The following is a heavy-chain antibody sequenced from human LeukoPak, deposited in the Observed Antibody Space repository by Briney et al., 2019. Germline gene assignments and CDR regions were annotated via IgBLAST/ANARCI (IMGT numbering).Heavy chain of an antibody. CDR2: INHSGST. CDR3: ARGRGYFDPFDP. D-gene: IGHD3-9*01. V-gene: IGHV4-34*01. CDR1: GXSFSGYY. J-gene: IGHJ5*02. Sequence: PSETLSLTCAVYGXSFSGYYWSWIRQPPGKGLEWIGEINHSGSTNYNPSLKSRVTISVDTSKNQFSLKLSSVTAADTAVYYCARGRGYFDPFDPWGQGTLVTVSS.